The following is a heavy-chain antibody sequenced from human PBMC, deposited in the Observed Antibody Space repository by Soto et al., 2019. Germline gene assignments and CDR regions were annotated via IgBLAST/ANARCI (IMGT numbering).Heavy chain of an antibody. CDR2: ISGSGGST. J-gene: IGHJ4*02. V-gene: IGHV3-23*01. D-gene: IGHD3-16*02. CDR1: GFTFSSYA. Sequence: GGSLRLSCAASGFTFSSYAMSWVRQAPGKGLEWVSAISGSGGSTYYADSVKGRFTISRDNSKNTLYLQMNSLRAEDTAVYYCAKEVYDYVWGSYRPYYFDYWGQGILVTVSS. CDR3: AKEVYDYVWGSYRPYYFDY.